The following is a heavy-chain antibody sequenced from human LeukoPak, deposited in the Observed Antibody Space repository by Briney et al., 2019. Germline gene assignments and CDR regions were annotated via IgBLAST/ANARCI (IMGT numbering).Heavy chain of an antibody. D-gene: IGHD6-19*01. CDR3: ARASTVAGNHRPFDY. V-gene: IGHV1-2*02. J-gene: IGHJ4*02. Sequence: GASVTVSCKPSVYTFTDYYIHWVRQAPRQDFAWMGWINPKSGGTEYAQKFQGRVTMTRDPSLSTAYMELSRLRSDDTAVFYCARASTVAGNHRPFDYWGQGTLVTVSS. CDR2: INPKSGGT. CDR1: VYTFTDYY.